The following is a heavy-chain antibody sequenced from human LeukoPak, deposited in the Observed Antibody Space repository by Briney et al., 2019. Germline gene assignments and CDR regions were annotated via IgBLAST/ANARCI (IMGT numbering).Heavy chain of an antibody. CDR2: XYSGGST. V-gene: IGHV3-66*01. D-gene: IGHD3-22*01. CDR3: ARVRYYDSSGYDPWFDP. CDR1: GFXXXXXX. Sequence: GGSLRPSCAASGFXXXXXXXXXVXXXXXKXXEXVXXXYSGGSTYYADSVKGRFTISRDNSKNTLYLQMNSLRAEDTAVYYCARVRYYDSSGYDPWFDPWGQGTLVTVSS. J-gene: IGHJ5*02.